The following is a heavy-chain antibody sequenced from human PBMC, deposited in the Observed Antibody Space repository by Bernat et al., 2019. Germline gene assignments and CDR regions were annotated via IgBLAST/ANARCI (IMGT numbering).Heavy chain of an antibody. D-gene: IGHD2-15*01. CDR1: GFTFDDYA. CDR3: AREAIFDPSVVWAYYFDL. CDR2: ISWNSGSI. Sequence: EVQLVESGGGLVQPGRSLRLSCAASGFTFDDYAMHWVRQAPGKGLEWVSGISWNSGSIGYADSVKGRFTISRDNAKNSLYLQMNSLRAEDTALYYYAREAIFDPSVVWAYYFDLWGRGTLVTVSS. J-gene: IGHJ2*01. V-gene: IGHV3-9*01.